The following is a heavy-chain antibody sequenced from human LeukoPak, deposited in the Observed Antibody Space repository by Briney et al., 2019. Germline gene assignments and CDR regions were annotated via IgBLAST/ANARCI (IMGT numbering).Heavy chain of an antibody. CDR1: GYSISSNNW. CDR3: ARKSTVASYYQD. Sequence: SETLSLTCAVSGYSISSNNWWGWIRQPPRKGLEWIGYIYYSGGTYYNPSLKSRVTMSVDTSKNQFSLKLSSVTAVDTAVYYCARKSTVASYYQDWGQGALVTVSS. J-gene: IGHJ4*02. V-gene: IGHV4-28*01. D-gene: IGHD1-26*01. CDR2: IYYSGGT.